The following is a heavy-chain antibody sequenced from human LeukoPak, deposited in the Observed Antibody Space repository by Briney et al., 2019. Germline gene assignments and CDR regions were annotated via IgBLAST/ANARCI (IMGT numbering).Heavy chain of an antibody. Sequence: LEASVKVSCKASGYTFTGYYIHWVRQAPGQGLEWMGWINPNSGGTYYAQKFQGRVTMTRDTSISTAYMELSRLRSDDTAVYYCARAGFQEVRGVIQYYYYHMDVWGKGTTVTVSS. D-gene: IGHD3-10*01. CDR3: ARAGFQEVRGVIQYYYYHMDV. CDR2: INPNSGGT. J-gene: IGHJ6*03. CDR1: GYTFTGYY. V-gene: IGHV1-2*03.